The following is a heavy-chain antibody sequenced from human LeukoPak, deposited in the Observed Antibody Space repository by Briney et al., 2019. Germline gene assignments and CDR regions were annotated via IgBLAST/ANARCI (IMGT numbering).Heavy chain of an antibody. CDR2: ISGSGGST. D-gene: IGHD5-12*01. CDR1: GFTFSSYG. Sequence: PGGSLRLSCVASGFTFSSYGMSWVRQPPGKGLDWVSAISGSGGSTYYADSVKGRFAISRDNSKNTLYLQMNSRRAEDTAVYYCAKDRSSGYVGYWGQGTLVTVSS. J-gene: IGHJ4*02. CDR3: AKDRSSGYVGY. V-gene: IGHV3-23*01.